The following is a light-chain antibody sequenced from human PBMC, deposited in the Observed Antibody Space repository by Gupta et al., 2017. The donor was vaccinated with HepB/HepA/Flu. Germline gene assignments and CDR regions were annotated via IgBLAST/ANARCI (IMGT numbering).Light chain of an antibody. J-gene: IGKJ1*01. CDR3: QQSYSTPWT. CDR2: AAS. V-gene: IGKV1-39*01. Sequence: DIQMTQSPSSLSASVGDRVTITCRASQSISSYLNWYQQKPGKAPKLLIYAASSLQSGVPLRFSGSGSGTDFTLTISSLQPEDFATYYCQQSYSTPWTFGQWTKVEIK. CDR1: QSISSY.